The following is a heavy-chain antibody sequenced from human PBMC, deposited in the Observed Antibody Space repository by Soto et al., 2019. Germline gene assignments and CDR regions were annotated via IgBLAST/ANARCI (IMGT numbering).Heavy chain of an antibody. Sequence: GESLKISCKGSGYSFSNYWIGWVRQMPGKGLEWVAIIYPGDSDSRYRPSFQGQVTISADQSISTAYLQWSSLKASATAMYYCARSRSTESTWILDYWGQGTLVTVSS. J-gene: IGHJ4*02. CDR1: GYSFSNYW. CDR2: IYPGDSDS. CDR3: ARSRSTESTWILDY. D-gene: IGHD5-12*01. V-gene: IGHV5-51*01.